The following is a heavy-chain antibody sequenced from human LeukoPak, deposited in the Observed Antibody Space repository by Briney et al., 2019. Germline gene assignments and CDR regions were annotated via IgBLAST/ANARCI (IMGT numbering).Heavy chain of an antibody. CDR2: ISHNGDTT. J-gene: IGHJ4*02. D-gene: IGHD7-27*01. V-gene: IGHV3-64D*09. Sequence: GGSLRLSCSASGFSIDSYAMHWVRQAPGRGLEYVSSISHNGDTTFYSDSVRGRFTISRDNSKNTLYLQMSSLRTEDTAVYYCVKQDWGSQPAGYYFDSWGQGTLVTVSS. CDR3: VKQDWGSQPAGYYFDS. CDR1: GFSIDSYA.